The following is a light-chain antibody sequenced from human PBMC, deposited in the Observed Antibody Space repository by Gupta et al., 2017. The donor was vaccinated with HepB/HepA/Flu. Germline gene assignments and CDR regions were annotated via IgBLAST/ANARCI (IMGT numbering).Light chain of an antibody. CDR2: GES. CDR1: QSVSSSY. CDR3: QQYGSSPVT. J-gene: IGKJ5*01. Sequence: EIVLTQSPGTLSLSPGERATRSCRASQSVSSSYLAWYQQKPGQAPRLLIYGESRRANGIPDRFSGSGSGTDFTLTLSRLEPEEFAVYYCQQYGSSPVTFGQGTRVEIK. V-gene: IGKV3-20*01.